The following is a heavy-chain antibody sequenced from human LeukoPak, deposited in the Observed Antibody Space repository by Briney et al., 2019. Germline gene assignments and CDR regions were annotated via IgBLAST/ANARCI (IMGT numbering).Heavy chain of an antibody. J-gene: IGHJ5*02. Sequence: PGGSLRLSCAVSGFTFNTYGMHWVRQAPGKGLEWVAVIWCDGSYKYYADSVKGRFTISRDNFKNMLYLEMNSLRVEDTAVYYCARSTTVTTNNWFVPGGRGTLDSVSS. V-gene: IGHV3-33*01. CDR1: GFTFNTYG. D-gene: IGHD4-17*01. CDR3: ARSTTVTTNNWFVP. CDR2: IWCDGSYK.